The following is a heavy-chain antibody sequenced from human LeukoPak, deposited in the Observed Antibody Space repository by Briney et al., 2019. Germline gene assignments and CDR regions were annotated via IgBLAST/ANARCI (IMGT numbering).Heavy chain of an antibody. CDR2: INYNSGAT. J-gene: IGHJ4*02. Sequence: GASVKVSCKGSGYTFSGYYMHWVRQAPGQGLEWMGWINYNSGATNYAQALQGRVTMTRDTSITIFYMELSSLRSDDTAVYYCARALRYDDSSGYYAYWGQGTLVTVSP. D-gene: IGHD3-22*01. V-gene: IGHV1-2*02. CDR3: ARALRYDDSSGYYAY. CDR1: GYTFSGYY.